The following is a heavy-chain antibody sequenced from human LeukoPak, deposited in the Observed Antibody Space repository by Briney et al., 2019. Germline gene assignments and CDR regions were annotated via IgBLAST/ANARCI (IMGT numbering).Heavy chain of an antibody. CDR2: ISASGDNT. V-gene: IGHV3-23*01. D-gene: IGHD2-21*01. Sequence: GGSVRLSCAACGFTLSCFAMSCLRRPREEAREWGASISASGDNTLYADSVKARFTISRDNSKTTLYLEMNSLRADDTAIYYCAKMKGHPIPKYFMDVWGQGTTVTVSS. J-gene: IGHJ6*01. CDR3: AKMKGHPIPKYFMDV. CDR1: GFTLSCFA.